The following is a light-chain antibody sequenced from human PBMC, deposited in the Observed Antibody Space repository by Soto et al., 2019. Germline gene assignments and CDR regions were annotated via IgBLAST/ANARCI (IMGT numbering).Light chain of an antibody. CDR2: DAS. V-gene: IGKV1-5*01. Sequence: IQMTQSPSTLPASVRHRVTITSRASQSSSSWLAWYRQKTGKAPKLLIYDASSFESGVPSRFSGSGSGTEFTLTISSLQPDDFATYYCQRYNSSWPFGQGTKVDIK. CDR3: QRYNSSWP. CDR1: QSSSSW. J-gene: IGKJ1*01.